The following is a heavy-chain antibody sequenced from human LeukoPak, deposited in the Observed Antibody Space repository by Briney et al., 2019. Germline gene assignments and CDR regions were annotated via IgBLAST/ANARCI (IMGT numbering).Heavy chain of an antibody. Sequence: GGSLRLSCAASGLTFSTYDMHWVRQATGEGLEWVSGIGKGGDTYYVGSVKGRFTITRENAKNSLYLQMNSLRSGDTAVYYCARGGYSGFDVWGQGTVVTVSS. V-gene: IGHV3-13*04. D-gene: IGHD5-12*01. CDR1: GLTFSTYD. J-gene: IGHJ3*01. CDR3: ARGGYSGFDV. CDR2: IGKGGDT.